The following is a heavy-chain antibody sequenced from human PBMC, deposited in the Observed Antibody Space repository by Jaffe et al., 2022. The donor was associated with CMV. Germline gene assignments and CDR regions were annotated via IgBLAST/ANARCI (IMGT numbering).Heavy chain of an antibody. Sequence: QVQLQESGPGLVKPSQTLSLTCTVSGGSISSGGYYWSWIRQHPGKGLEWIGYIYYSGSTYYNPSLKSRVTISVDTSKNQFSLKLSSVTAADTAVYYCAREVTSYYDSSGYWSDAFDIWGQGTMVTVSS. CDR2: IYYSGST. CDR1: GGSISSGGYY. J-gene: IGHJ3*02. D-gene: IGHD3-22*01. CDR3: AREVTSYYDSSGYWSDAFDI. V-gene: IGHV4-31*03.